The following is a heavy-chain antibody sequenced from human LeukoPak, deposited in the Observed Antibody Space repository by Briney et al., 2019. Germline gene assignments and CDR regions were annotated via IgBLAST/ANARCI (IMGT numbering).Heavy chain of an antibody. D-gene: IGHD2-8*01. CDR3: AREARAPNG. V-gene: IGHV3-7*01. CDR1: GFTFSNYW. Sequence: PGGSLRLSCAASGFTFSNYWMTWIRQAPGKGLEWVANIKQDGSEKYYVDSVKGRFTISRDNAKNSLYLQLNSLRAEGTAVYYCAREARAPNGWGQGTLVTVSS. J-gene: IGHJ4*02. CDR2: IKQDGSEK.